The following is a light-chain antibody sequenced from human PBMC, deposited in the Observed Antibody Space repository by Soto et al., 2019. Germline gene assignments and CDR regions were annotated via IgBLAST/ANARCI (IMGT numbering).Light chain of an antibody. V-gene: IGKV3-20*01. CDR2: GAS. Sequence: EIVMTQSPATLSVSPGERATLYCRASQSVSSSFLAWYQQKRGQPPRLLIYGASSRATGIPDRFSGSGSGTDFTLTISRLEPEDFAVYYCQQYGSSPGVTFGPGTKVDI. CDR1: QSVSSSF. CDR3: QQYGSSPGVT. J-gene: IGKJ3*01.